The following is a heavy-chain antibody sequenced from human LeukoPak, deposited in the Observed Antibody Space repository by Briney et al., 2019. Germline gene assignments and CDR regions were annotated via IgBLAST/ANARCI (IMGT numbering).Heavy chain of an antibody. D-gene: IGHD1-14*01. V-gene: IGHV4-59*01. CDR1: GGSISSYY. J-gene: IGHJ4*02. CDR2: IYYSGST. CDR3: ARGLGPDYFDY. Sequence: SETLSLTCTVSGGSISSYYWSWIRQPPGKGLEWIGYIYYSGSTNYNPPLKSRVTISVDTSKNQFSLKLSSVTAADTAVYYCARGLGPDYFDYWGQGTLVTVSS.